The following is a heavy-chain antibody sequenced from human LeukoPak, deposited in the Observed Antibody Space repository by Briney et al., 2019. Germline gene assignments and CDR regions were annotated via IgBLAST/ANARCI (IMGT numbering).Heavy chain of an antibody. D-gene: IGHD3-10*01. V-gene: IGHV3-33*01. CDR3: ARASGPFDY. Sequence: GGSLRLSCAAARFILNTYGMHWVRQAPGKGLEWVAVIRYGGSNKFYADSVKGRFTISRDNSKDTLYLYMNNLRADDTGVYYCARASGPFDYWGQGTLVTVSS. CDR1: RFILNTYG. CDR2: IRYGGSNK. J-gene: IGHJ4*02.